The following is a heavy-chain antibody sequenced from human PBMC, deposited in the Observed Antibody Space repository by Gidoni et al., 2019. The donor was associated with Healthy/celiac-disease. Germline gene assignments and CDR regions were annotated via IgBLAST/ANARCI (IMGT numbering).Heavy chain of an antibody. D-gene: IGHD2-2*01. CDR2: IWYDGSNK. CDR3: ARDLAAMALSGMDV. CDR1: GFTFSSYG. Sequence: QVQLVESGGGVVQPGRSLRLSCAASGFTFSSYGMHWVRQAPGKGLAWVAVIWYDGSNKYYADSVKGRFTISRDNSKNTLYLQMNSLRAEDTAVYYCARDLAAMALSGMDVWGQGTTVTVSS. J-gene: IGHJ6*02. V-gene: IGHV3-33*01.